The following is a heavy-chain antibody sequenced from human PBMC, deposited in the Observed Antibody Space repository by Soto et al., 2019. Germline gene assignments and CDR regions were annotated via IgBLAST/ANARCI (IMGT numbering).Heavy chain of an antibody. CDR1: GFTFSTHW. CDR2: IKYDGSEI. D-gene: IGHD1-1*01. Sequence: HPGGSLRLSCATSGFTFSTHWMGWVRQTPGKRLEWVANIKYDGSEISYADSVKGRFTISRDNAKNSLYLQMNWLRAEDTAVYYCAAWPRSNWFDYWGKGTLVTVAS. CDR3: AAWPRSNWFDY. V-gene: IGHV3-7*05. J-gene: IGHJ4*02.